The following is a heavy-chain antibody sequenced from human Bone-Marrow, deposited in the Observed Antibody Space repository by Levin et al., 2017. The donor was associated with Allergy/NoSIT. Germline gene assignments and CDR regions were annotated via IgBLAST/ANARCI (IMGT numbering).Heavy chain of an antibody. CDR1: GFTFDDYV. CDR2: IGWNGNVL. D-gene: IGHD1-26*01. J-gene: IGHJ3*01. CDR3: ATDYRIGTVAGAFRV. V-gene: IGHV3-9*01. Sequence: LSLTCAVSGFTFDDYVMHWVRQVPGKGLEWVSGIGWNGNVLGYSDSVRGRFTISRDNAKMSLYLQMNSLRSEDTALYYCATDYRIGTVAGAFRVWGRGTSVSVSS.